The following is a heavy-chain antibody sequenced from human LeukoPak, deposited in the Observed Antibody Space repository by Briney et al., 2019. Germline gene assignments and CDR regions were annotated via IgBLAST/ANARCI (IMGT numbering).Heavy chain of an antibody. J-gene: IGHJ5*02. CDR3: ARDYGYNWNYGGGGWFDP. CDR1: GGTFSSYA. Sequence: SVKVSCKASGGTFSSYAISWVRQAPGQGLEWMGRIIPIFGTANYAQKFQGRVTITTDESTSTAYMELSSLRSEDTAVYYCARDYGYNWNYGGGGWFDPWGLGTLVTVSS. D-gene: IGHD1-7*01. V-gene: IGHV1-69*05. CDR2: IIPIFGTA.